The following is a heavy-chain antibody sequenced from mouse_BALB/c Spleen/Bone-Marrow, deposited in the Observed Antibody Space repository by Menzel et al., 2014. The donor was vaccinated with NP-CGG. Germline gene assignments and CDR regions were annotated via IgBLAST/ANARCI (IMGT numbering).Heavy chain of an antibody. D-gene: IGHD1-1*01. Sequence: EVQLQQSGTVLARPGASVKMSCKASGYTFTSYWMHWVKQRPGQGLEWIGAIYPGNSDTSYNQKFKGKAKLTAVPSTSTAYMELSSLTNEDSAVYYCTRVITAVLATRAMDYWGQGSSVTVSS. J-gene: IGHJ4*01. CDR3: TRVITAVLATRAMDY. CDR2: IYPGNSDT. CDR1: GYTFTSYW. V-gene: IGHV1-5*01.